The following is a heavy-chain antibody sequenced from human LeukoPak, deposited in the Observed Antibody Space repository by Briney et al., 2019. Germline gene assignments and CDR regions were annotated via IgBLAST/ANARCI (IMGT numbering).Heavy chain of an antibody. Sequence: GGSLRLSCAASGFTFSSYAMSWVRQVPGKGLEWVSAISGSGGTTYYTDSVKGRFTISRDNSKNTLYLQMNSLRAEDTAVYYCANGRDGYNFDYWGQGTLVTVSP. CDR1: GFTFSSYA. CDR2: ISGSGGTT. CDR3: ANGRDGYNFDY. V-gene: IGHV3-23*01. J-gene: IGHJ4*02. D-gene: IGHD5-24*01.